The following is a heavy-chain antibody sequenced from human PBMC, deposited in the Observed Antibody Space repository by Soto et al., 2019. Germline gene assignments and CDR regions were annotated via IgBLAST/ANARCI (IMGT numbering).Heavy chain of an antibody. J-gene: IGHJ4*02. D-gene: IGHD3-10*01. CDR1: GGSFSGYY. V-gene: IGHV4-34*01. CDR3: ARGYGSGRRFDY. CDR2: INHSGST. Sequence: QVQLQQWGAGLLKPSETLSLTCAVYGGSFSGYYWCWIRQPPGKGLEWIGEINHSGSTNYNPSLKRRVSISVDTSKNQFSLKLSSVTAADTAVYYCARGYGSGRRFDYWGQGTLVTVSS.